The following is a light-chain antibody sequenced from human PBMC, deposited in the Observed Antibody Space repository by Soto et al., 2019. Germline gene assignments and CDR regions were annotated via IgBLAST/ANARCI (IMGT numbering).Light chain of an antibody. CDR3: QQYNSYPCT. Sequence: DIPMTQSPSTLSASVGDRVTITCRASQSISSWLAWYQQKPGKAPKLLIYKAPSLESGVPSRFSGSGSGTDFTLTISSLPPYDFETDYCQQYNSYPCTFGQGNKVEIK. V-gene: IGKV1-5*03. CDR2: KAP. J-gene: IGKJ1*01. CDR1: QSISSW.